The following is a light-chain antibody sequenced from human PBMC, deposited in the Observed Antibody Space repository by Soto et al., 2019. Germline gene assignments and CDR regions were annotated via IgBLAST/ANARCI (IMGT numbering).Light chain of an antibody. V-gene: IGKV3-15*01. CDR1: QSVGSN. CDR2: SSS. Sequence: EIVLTQSPATLSVSPGERATLSCRASQSVGSNFSWYQQKPGQAPRLLIFSSSTRATGITARFSGSGSGTEFTLTISSLQSEDFAVYYCQQYGDWPLTFGGGAKVEI. CDR3: QQYGDWPLT. J-gene: IGKJ4*01.